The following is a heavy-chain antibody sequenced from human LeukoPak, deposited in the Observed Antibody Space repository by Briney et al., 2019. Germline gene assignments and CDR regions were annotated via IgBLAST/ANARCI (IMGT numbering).Heavy chain of an antibody. CDR3: ARASYYDSSGYWYFDL. V-gene: IGHV4-39*07. CDR2: IYYSGST. J-gene: IGHJ2*01. CDR1: GGSISSSSYY. Sequence: SETLSLTCTVSGGSISSSSYYWGWIRQPPGKGLEWIGSIYYSGSTNYNPSLKSRVTISVDTSKNQFSLKLNSVTAADTAVYYCARASYYDSSGYWYFDLWGRGTLVTVSS. D-gene: IGHD3-22*01.